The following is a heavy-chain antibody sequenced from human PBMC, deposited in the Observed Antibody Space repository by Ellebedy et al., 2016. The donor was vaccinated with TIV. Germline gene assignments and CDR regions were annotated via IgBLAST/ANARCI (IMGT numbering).Heavy chain of an antibody. J-gene: IGHJ4*02. Sequence: SETLSLTCTVSGDSIGDTNWWSWFRRPPGKGLEWIGEVYHTGSTNYNPSLKGRVAVSVDKSKNQFSLKLISVTAADTAVYYCARGFLDYHGSNYYYSMFDSWGQGTLVTVSS. CDR1: GDSIGDTNW. CDR3: ARGFLDYHGSNYYYSMFDS. CDR2: VYHTGST. V-gene: IGHV4-4*02. D-gene: IGHD3-10*01.